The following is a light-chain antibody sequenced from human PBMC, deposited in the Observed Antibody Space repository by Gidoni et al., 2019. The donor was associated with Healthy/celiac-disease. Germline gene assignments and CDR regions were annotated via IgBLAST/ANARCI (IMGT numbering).Light chain of an antibody. CDR3: QQYNSYSRT. J-gene: IGKJ1*01. V-gene: IGKV1-5*03. CDR1: QSISSW. Sequence: DIKMTQSPSTLSASVGDRVTITCRASQSISSWLAWYQQKPGKAPKLLIYKASSLESGVPSRFSGSVSGTEFTLTISSLQPDDFATYYCQQYNSYSRTFGQGTKVEIK. CDR2: KAS.